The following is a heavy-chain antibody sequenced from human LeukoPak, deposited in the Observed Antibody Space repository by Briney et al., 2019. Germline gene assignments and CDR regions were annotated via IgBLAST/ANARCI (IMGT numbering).Heavy chain of an antibody. CDR1: GYTFIGYH. D-gene: IGHD3-10*02. Sequence: ASVKVSCKASGYTFIGYHMHWVRQAPGQGLEYMGWINPNSGDTKYAQEFQGRVTMTRDTSISTAYMELSRLRSDDTAVYYCARDLFGYWGQGTLDTVSS. J-gene: IGHJ4*02. CDR2: INPNSGDT. CDR3: ARDLFGY. V-gene: IGHV1-2*02.